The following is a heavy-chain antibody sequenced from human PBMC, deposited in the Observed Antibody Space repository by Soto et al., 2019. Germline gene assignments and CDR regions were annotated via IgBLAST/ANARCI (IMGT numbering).Heavy chain of an antibody. D-gene: IGHD2-21*01. Sequence: KPSETLSLTCTVSGGSVSSSSYYWGWIRQPPGKGLEWIGSICYSGSTYYNPSLKSRVTISVDTSKNQFSLKLSSVTAADTAVYYCAKNFILWGWPAVAFDIWAKGQWSPSPQ. CDR2: ICYSGST. V-gene: IGHV4-39*01. CDR1: GGSVSSSSYY. CDR3: AKNFILWGWPAVAFDI. J-gene: IGHJ3*02.